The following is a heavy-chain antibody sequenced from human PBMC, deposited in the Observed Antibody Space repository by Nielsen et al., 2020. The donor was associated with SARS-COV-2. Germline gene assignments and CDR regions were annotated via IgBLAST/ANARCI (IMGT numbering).Heavy chain of an antibody. V-gene: IGHV4-59*13. CDR2: IYYSGST. J-gene: IGHJ6*02. Sequence: GSLRLSCTVSGGSISSYYWSWIRQPPGKGLEWIGYIYYSGSTNYNPSLKSRVTISVDTSKNQFSLKLSSVTAADTAVYYCARGRVTMVRYGMDVWGQGTTVTVSS. CDR1: GGSISSYY. CDR3: ARGRVTMVRYGMDV. D-gene: IGHD3-10*01.